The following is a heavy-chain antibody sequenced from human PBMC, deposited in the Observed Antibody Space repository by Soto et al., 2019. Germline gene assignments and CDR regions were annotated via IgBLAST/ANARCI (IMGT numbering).Heavy chain of an antibody. CDR2: IWYDGSNK. CDR3: ARGNLGYCSGGSCYPYYYYGMDV. V-gene: IGHV3-33*01. J-gene: IGHJ6*02. CDR1: GFTFSSYG. Sequence: GGSLRLSCAASGFTFSSYGMHWVRQAPGKGLEWVAVIWYDGSNKYYADSVKGRFTISRDNSKNTLYLQMNSLRAEDTAVYYCARGNLGYCSGGSCYPYYYYGMDVWGQGTTVTVSS. D-gene: IGHD2-15*01.